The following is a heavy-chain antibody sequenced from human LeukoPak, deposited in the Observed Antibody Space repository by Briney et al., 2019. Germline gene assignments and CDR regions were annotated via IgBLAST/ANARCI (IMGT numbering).Heavy chain of an antibody. Sequence: ASVKVSCQASGYTFSDYDVNWVRQAPGQGLEWMGWMNPTSGDTGYAQKFQGRVSMTRSMSRNTASMELSRLRSEDTAVYFCARVVMKAFYYYYMDVWGKGTTIIISS. CDR2: MNPTSGDT. CDR3: ARVVMKAFYYYYMDV. D-gene: IGHD2-21*01. CDR1: GYTFSDYD. J-gene: IGHJ6*03. V-gene: IGHV1-8*01.